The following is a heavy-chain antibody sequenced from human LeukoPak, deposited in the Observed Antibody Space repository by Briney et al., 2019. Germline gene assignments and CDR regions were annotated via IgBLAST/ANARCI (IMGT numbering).Heavy chain of an antibody. J-gene: IGHJ4*02. D-gene: IGHD6-6*01. V-gene: IGHV4-31*03. CDR1: GGSIRSGGYY. CDR3: ARRRGGSSEVDF. CDR2: IYYSAST. Sequence: SETLSLTCTVSGGSIRSGGYYCSWIRQHPGKGLEWIGYIYYSASTSYNPSLKSRITTSIDTSKNQFSLKLSSVTAADTAVYYCARRRGGSSEVDFWGQGTVVTVS.